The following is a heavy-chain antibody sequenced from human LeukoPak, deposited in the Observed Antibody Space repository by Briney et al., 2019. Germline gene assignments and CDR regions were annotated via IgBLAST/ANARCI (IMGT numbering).Heavy chain of an antibody. Sequence: SETLSLTCAVYGGSFSGYYWSWIRQPPGKGLEWIGEINHSVSTNYNPSLKSRVTISVDTSKNQFSLKLSSVTAADTAVYYCARGRTVTTRRWFDPWGQGTLVTVSS. CDR2: INHSVST. CDR3: ARGRTVTTRRWFDP. CDR1: GGSFSGYY. V-gene: IGHV4-34*01. D-gene: IGHD4-17*01. J-gene: IGHJ5*02.